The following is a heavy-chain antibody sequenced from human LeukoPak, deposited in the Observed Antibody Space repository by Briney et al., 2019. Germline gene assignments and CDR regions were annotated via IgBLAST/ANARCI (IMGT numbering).Heavy chain of an antibody. CDR3: ARDFGWGSSWPMGAFDI. J-gene: IGHJ3*02. D-gene: IGHD6-13*01. V-gene: IGHV1-18*04. Sequence: SVKVSCKASGYTFTSSGISWVRQALGQGPEWMGWISAYNGNTNYAQKLQGRVTMTTDTSTSTAYMELRSLRSDDTAVYYCARDFGWGSSWPMGAFDIWGQGTMVTVSS. CDR1: GYTFTSSG. CDR2: ISAYNGNT.